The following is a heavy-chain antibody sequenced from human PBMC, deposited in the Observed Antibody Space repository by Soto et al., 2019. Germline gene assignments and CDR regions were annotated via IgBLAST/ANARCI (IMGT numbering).Heavy chain of an antibody. CDR1: GFTFSDYY. Sequence: GGSLRLSCAASGFTFSDYYMSWIRQAPGKGLEWVSYISSSGSTIYYADSVKGRFTISRDNAKNSLYLQMNSLRAEDTAVYYCARLEYDFWSGLILSFRGYYMDVWGKGTTVTVSS. J-gene: IGHJ6*03. D-gene: IGHD3-3*01. CDR3: ARLEYDFWSGLILSFRGYYMDV. CDR2: ISSSGSTI. V-gene: IGHV3-11*01.